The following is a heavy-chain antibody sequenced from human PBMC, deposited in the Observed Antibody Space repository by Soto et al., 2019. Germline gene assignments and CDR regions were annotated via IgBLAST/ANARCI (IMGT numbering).Heavy chain of an antibody. CDR1: GFTFSSYS. J-gene: IGHJ6*02. CDR3: ARVGDIVVVPAAIAPLLYTSGYYYGMDV. V-gene: IGHV3-21*01. CDR2: ISSSSSYI. Sequence: PGGSLRLSCAASGFTFSSYSMNWVRQAPGKGLEWVSSISSSSSYIYYADSVKGRFTISRDNAKNSLYLQMNSLRAEDTAVYYCARVGDIVVVPAAIAPLLYTSGYYYGMDVWGQGTTVTVS. D-gene: IGHD2-2*01.